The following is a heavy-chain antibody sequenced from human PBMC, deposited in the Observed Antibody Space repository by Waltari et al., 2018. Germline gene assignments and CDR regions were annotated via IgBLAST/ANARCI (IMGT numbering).Heavy chain of an antibody. J-gene: IGHJ4*02. CDR2: ITGSGSST. Sequence: EVQLLESGGERVKPGGSLALSRVASGYHFSSYAMSWVRQAPGKGLEWVSAITGSGSSTYYADSVKGRFTISRDNSKNTVYLQMDNLRADDTAVYYCLRPTVTPYWGQGTLVTVSS. V-gene: IGHV3-23*01. D-gene: IGHD2-21*02. CDR1: GYHFSSYA. CDR3: LRPTVTPY.